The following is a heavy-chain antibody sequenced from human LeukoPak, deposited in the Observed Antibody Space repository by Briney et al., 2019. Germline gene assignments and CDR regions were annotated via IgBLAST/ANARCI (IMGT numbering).Heavy chain of an antibody. V-gene: IGHV1-46*01. Sequence: ASVKVSCKASGYTFTSYCMHWVRHAPGQGLEWMGIINPSGGSTSYAQKFQGRVTMTRDMSTSTVYMELSSLRSEDTAVYYCARGFRERSNYYYYYYMDVWGKGTTVTVSS. CDR1: GYTFTSYC. J-gene: IGHJ6*03. D-gene: IGHD3-10*01. CDR3: ARGFRERSNYYYYYYMDV. CDR2: INPSGGST.